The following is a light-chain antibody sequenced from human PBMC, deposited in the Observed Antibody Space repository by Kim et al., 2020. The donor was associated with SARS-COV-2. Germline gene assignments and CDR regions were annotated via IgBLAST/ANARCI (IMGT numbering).Light chain of an antibody. CDR2: KAS. J-gene: IGKJ2*03. CDR1: QSISSW. CDR3: QQYNSYSYS. Sequence: SASVGDRVTLTCRASQSISSWLAWYQQKPGKAPKLLIYKASSLESGVPSRFSGSGSGTEFTLTISSLQPDDFATYYCQQYNSYSYSFGQGTKLEI. V-gene: IGKV1-5*03.